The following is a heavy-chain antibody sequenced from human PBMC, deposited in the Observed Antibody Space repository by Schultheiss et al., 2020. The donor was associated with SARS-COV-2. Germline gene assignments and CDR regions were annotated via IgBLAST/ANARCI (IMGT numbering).Heavy chain of an antibody. V-gene: IGHV4-34*01. CDR3: ARGAKYCSSTSCYSWFFRYYFDY. CDR2: INHGEGT. J-gene: IGHJ4*02. CDR1: GGSISSYY. Sequence: SQTLSLTCTVSGGSISSYYWGWIRHPPGKGLEWIGEINHGEGTNYNPSLKSRVTISVDKSKNQFSLKLSSVTAADTAVYYCARGAKYCSSTSCYSWFFRYYFDYWGQGTLVTVSS. D-gene: IGHD2-2*01.